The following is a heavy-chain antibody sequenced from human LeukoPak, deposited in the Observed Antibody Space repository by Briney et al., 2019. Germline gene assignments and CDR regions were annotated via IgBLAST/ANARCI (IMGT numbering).Heavy chain of an antibody. D-gene: IGHD1-1*01. Sequence: GASVKVSCKASGYTFTSYAMHWVRQAPGQRLEWMGWINAGNGNTKYSQKFQGRVTITRDTSASTAYMELSSLRSEDTAVYYCATRGGSGTTFRGAFDIWGQGTMVTVSS. CDR2: INAGNGNT. J-gene: IGHJ3*02. V-gene: IGHV1-3*01. CDR3: ATRGGSGTTFRGAFDI. CDR1: GYTFTSYA.